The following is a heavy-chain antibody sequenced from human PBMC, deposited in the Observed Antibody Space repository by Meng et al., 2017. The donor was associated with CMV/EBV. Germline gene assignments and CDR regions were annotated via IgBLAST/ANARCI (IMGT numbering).Heavy chain of an antibody. V-gene: IGHV1-2*02. J-gene: IGHJ4*02. CDR1: GYTFTGYY. CDR2: INPNSGGT. Sequence: GRLGPSGAEGKKPGASVKVSCKAAGYTFTGYYMHWVRQAPGQGLEWMGWINPNSGGTNYAQKFQGRVTMTRDTSISTAYMELSRLRSDDTAVYYCARTPSYSGSQRPFDYWGQGTLVTVSS. D-gene: IGHD1-26*01. CDR3: ARTPSYSGSQRPFDY.